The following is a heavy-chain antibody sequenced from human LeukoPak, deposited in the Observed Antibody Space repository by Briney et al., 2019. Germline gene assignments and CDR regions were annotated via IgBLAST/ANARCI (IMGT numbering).Heavy chain of an antibody. V-gene: IGHV1-69*05. CDR1: GGTFSSYT. CDR3: ARVKMDDSSGYWGFDY. D-gene: IGHD3-22*01. J-gene: IGHJ4*02. CDR2: IIPIFGTE. Sequence: SVKVSCKASGGTFSSYTINWVRQAPGQGLEWMGRIIPIFGTENYAQKFQDRVTITTDESTSTAYMELRGLKSEDTAVYYCARVKMDDSSGYWGFDYWGQGTLVTVSS.